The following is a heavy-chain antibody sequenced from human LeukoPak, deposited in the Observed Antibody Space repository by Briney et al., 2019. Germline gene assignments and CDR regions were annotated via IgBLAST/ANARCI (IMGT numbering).Heavy chain of an antibody. CDR1: GFTFITYT. CDR3: ARDYVQRLYYYMDV. V-gene: IGHV3-21*04. Sequence: GGSLRLACAASGFTFITYTLDWVRQAPRKGLEWVSSISSSRDYIYYADSVKGRFTISRDNAKNSLYLQMNSLRAEDTAVYYCARDYVQRLYYYMDVWGKGTTVTVSS. D-gene: IGHD3-16*01. J-gene: IGHJ6*03. CDR2: ISSSRDYI.